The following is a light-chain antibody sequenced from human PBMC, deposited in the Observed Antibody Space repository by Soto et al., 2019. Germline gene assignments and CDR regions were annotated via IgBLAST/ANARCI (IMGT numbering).Light chain of an antibody. V-gene: IGLV2-8*01. CDR3: SSCAGSNNFPYV. CDR1: SSDVGAYDY. J-gene: IGLJ1*01. CDR2: EIN. Sequence: QSVLTQPPSASGSPGQSVTISCTGTSSDVGAYDYVSWYQQHPGKAPKLMIYEINKRPSGVPDRFSGSKSGNTASLTVSGLQAEDEADYYCSSCAGSNNFPYVFGTGTKVTVL.